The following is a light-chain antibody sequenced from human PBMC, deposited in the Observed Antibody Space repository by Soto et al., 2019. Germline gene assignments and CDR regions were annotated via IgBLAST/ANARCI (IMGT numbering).Light chain of an antibody. V-gene: IGLV2-14*03. CDR2: DVS. J-gene: IGLJ3*02. CDR3: SSRTSATTVV. Sequence: QLVLTQPASVSGSPGQSITISCTGTSSDVGSYNYVSWYQQHPGEAPKVMIYDVSSRPSGVSTRFSGSKSGNTASLTISGLQAEDEAQYYCSSRTSATTVVFGGGTKLTVL. CDR1: SSDVGSYNY.